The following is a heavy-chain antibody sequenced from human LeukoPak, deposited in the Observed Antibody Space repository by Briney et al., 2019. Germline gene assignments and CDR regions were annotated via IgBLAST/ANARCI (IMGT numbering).Heavy chain of an antibody. V-gene: IGHV3-7*01. J-gene: IGHJ4*02. D-gene: IGHD2-2*01. CDR3: ARDGRAAMR. CDR1: GFTFSSYW. CDR2: IKQDGSEK. Sequence: GGSLRLSCAASGFTFSSYWMSWVRQAPGKGLEWVANIKQDGSEKYDVDSVKGRLTISRDNAKNSLYLQMNSLRAEDTGVYYCARDGRAAMRWAQGTLVTVSS.